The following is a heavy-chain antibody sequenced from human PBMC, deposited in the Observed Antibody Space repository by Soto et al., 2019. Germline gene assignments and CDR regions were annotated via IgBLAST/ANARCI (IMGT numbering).Heavy chain of an antibody. J-gene: IGHJ4*02. D-gene: IGHD2-15*01. CDR3: AKSDREYCSGGACYGKYFDY. CDR1: GFTLSNYG. Sequence: PGGSLRLSCAASGFTLSNYGMHWVRQAPGKGLEWVAVISYDGSSKYSADSVKGRFTISRDNSKNTLYLQMNSLRAEDTAVYYCAKSDREYCSGGACYGKYFDYWGQGTLVTVSS. CDR2: ISYDGSSK. V-gene: IGHV3-30*18.